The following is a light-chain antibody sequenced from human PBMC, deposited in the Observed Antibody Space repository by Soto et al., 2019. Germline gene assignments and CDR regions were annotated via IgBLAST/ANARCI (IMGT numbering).Light chain of an antibody. CDR1: NIGGKS. CDR2: DDS. Sequence: SYELTQPPSVSVAPGQTARTTCGGNNIGGKSVHWYQQRPGQAPVLVVYDDSDRPTGIPERFSGSNSGNTATLTITRVEAGDEANYYCQVWDSSSDQSVFGTGTKVTVL. CDR3: QVWDSSSDQSV. J-gene: IGLJ1*01. V-gene: IGLV3-21*02.